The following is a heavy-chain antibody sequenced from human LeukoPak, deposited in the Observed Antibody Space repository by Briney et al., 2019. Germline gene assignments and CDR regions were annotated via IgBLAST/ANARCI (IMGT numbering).Heavy chain of an antibody. Sequence: GGSLRLSCAASGFTFSSYAMSWVRQAPGKGLEWVSAISGSGGSTSYAQKFQGRVTMTRDTSTSTVYMELSSLRSEDTAVYYCARDLANLVYYWGQGTLVTVSS. CDR3: ARDLANLVYY. CDR1: GFTFSSYA. V-gene: IGHV3-23*01. D-gene: IGHD4/OR15-4a*01. J-gene: IGHJ4*02. CDR2: ISGSGGST.